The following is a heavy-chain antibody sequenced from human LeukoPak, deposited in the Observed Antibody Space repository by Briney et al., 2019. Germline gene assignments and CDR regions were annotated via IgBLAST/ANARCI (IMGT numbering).Heavy chain of an antibody. CDR1: DDSIGSYF. Sequence: PSETLSLTFSVSDDSIGSYFCGSIRQPPGKGVGWIGYSHVSGNIDYSHSLKSRATMSVDTSKNQVSLKLASVTAAGSAVYYCARHGRHLWVGDSHDYAFDVWGEGTMVSVSS. CDR3: ARHGRHLWVGDSHDYAFDV. V-gene: IGHV4-59*08. CDR2: SHVSGNI. D-gene: IGHD3-10*01. J-gene: IGHJ3*01.